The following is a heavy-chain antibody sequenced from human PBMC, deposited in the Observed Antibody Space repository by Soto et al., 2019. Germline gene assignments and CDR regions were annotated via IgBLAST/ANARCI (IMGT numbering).Heavy chain of an antibody. CDR2: ISSSSSYI. D-gene: IGHD2-2*01. Sequence: EVQLVESGGGLVKPGGSLRLSCAASGFTSSSYSMNWVRQAPGKGLEWVSSISSSSSYIYYADSVKGRFTISRDNAKNSLYLQMNSLRAEDTAVYYCARAVCSSTSCYYAFDIWGQGTMVTVSS. V-gene: IGHV3-21*01. CDR3: ARAVCSSTSCYYAFDI. J-gene: IGHJ3*02. CDR1: GFTSSSYS.